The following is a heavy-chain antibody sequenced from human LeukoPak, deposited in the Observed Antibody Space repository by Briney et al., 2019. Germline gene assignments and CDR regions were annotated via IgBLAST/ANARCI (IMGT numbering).Heavy chain of an antibody. CDR2: IYSAGNT. CDR3: ASGGYGDYVLNY. CDR1: GFTVSSIY. J-gene: IGHJ4*02. D-gene: IGHD4-17*01. Sequence: GGSLRLSCAASGFTVSSIYMSWVRQAPGKGLEWVSVIYSAGNTYYADSVMGRFTISRDYSKNMLYLQMNSLRADDTAVYYCASGGYGDYVLNYWGQGTLVTVSS. V-gene: IGHV3-53*01.